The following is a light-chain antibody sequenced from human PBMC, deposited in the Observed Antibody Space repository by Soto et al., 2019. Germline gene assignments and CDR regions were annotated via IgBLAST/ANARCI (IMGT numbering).Light chain of an antibody. V-gene: IGLV2-18*02. CDR1: SSDVGSYNR. CDR3: SSYTPSSTVV. Sequence: QSVLTQPPSVSGSPGQSVTISCTGTSSDVGSYNRVSWYQQPPGTAPKLMIYEVSNRPSGVPDRFSGSKSGNTASLTISGLQAEDEADYYCSSYTPSSTVVFGGGTQLTVL. J-gene: IGLJ2*01. CDR2: EVS.